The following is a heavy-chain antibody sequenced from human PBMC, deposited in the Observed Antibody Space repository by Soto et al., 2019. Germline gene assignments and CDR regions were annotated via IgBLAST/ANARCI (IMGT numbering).Heavy chain of an antibody. CDR1: GGSISSYY. D-gene: IGHD2-15*01. CDR3: ARASCGSCSCDY. J-gene: IGHJ4*02. V-gene: IGHV4-59*01. Sequence: SETLSLTCTVSGGSISSYYWSWIRQPPGKGLEWIGNIYYSGSTNYNPSLKSRVTISVDTSKNQFSLDLTSVTAADTAVYDWARASCGSCSCDYLGRGTLVNVSS. CDR2: IYYSGST.